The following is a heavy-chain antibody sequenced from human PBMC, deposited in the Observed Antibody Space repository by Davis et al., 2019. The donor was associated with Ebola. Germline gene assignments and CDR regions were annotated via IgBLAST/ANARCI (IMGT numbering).Heavy chain of an antibody. CDR2: INHSGST. J-gene: IGHJ4*02. V-gene: IGHV4-34*01. CDR1: GGSFSGYY. Sequence: SETLSLTCAVYGGSFSGYYWSWIRQPPGKGLEWIGEINHSGSTNYNPSLKSRVTISVDTSKNQFSLKLSSVTAADTAVYYCARCQCSGGSCTLDYWGQGTLVTVSS. CDR3: ARCQCSGGSCTLDY. D-gene: IGHD2-15*01.